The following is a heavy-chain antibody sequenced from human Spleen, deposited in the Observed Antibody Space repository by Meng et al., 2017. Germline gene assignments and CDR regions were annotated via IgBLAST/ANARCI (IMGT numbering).Heavy chain of an antibody. CDR2: INTGSGNT. V-gene: IGHV1-3*04. Sequence: VQLVQFRCEVKKPVASVKVSCKTSGYTFTSYALHWVRQAPGQRLEWMGWINTGSGNTRYSQKFQGRVTITRDTSASTAYMELSSLRSEDTAVYYCARERYYDSSAYYGFSYRDQGTLVTVSS. CDR1: GYTFTSYA. J-gene: IGHJ4*02. CDR3: ARERYYDSSAYYGFSY. D-gene: IGHD3-22*01.